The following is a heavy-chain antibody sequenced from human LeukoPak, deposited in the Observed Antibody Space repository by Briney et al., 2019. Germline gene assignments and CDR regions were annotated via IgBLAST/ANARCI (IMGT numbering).Heavy chain of an antibody. D-gene: IGHD3-10*01. CDR3: ARLLYYGSVFMDV. V-gene: IGHV5-51*01. Sequence: GVSLQISSQGSGYSFTSYWIGCVRQMPGKGLEWMGTIYPGDSDTRYSSSFQGQVTISADKSISTAYLQWSSLKASDTAMYYCARLLYYGSVFMDVWGKGTTVTVSS. CDR1: GYSFTSYW. CDR2: IYPGDSDT. J-gene: IGHJ6*04.